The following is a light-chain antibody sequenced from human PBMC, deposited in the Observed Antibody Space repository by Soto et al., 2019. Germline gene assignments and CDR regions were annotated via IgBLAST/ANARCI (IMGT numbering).Light chain of an antibody. CDR3: AAWDDSLNGVV. J-gene: IGLJ2*01. Sequence: QLVLPQPPSASGTPGQRVTISCSGSTSNIGSNTVNWYHHLPGTAPKLLIYSHNQRPSGVPDRFSGSRSGTSGSLAISGLQSDDEADYYCAAWDDSLNGVVFGGGTKLTVL. CDR2: SHN. V-gene: IGLV1-44*01. CDR1: TSNIGSNT.